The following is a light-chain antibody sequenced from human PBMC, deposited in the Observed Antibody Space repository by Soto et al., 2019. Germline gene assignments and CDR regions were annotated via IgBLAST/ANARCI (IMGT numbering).Light chain of an antibody. CDR2: DVS. CDR3: SSYISSSTLVV. Sequence: QSALTQPASVSGSPGQSITISCTGTSSDVGGYNSVSWYQQHPGKAPKLMIYDVSNRPAGVSNRFSGSKSGNTASLTISGRQAEGEAEYYCSSYISSSTLVVFGGGTKVTVL. V-gene: IGLV2-14*03. J-gene: IGLJ2*01. CDR1: SSDVGGYNS.